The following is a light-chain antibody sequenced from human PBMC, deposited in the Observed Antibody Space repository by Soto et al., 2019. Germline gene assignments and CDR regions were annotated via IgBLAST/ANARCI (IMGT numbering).Light chain of an antibody. CDR3: HSYDSSLSGWKV. J-gene: IGLJ2*01. V-gene: IGLV1-40*01. Sequence: QSVLTQPPSVSGAPGQRVTISCTGSSSNIGAGYDVHWYQQLPGTAPKLLIYGNSNRPSGVPDRFSGSKSGTSASLAITGLQAEDEADYYCHSYDSSLSGWKVFGGGTKLTVL. CDR1: SSNIGAGYD. CDR2: GNS.